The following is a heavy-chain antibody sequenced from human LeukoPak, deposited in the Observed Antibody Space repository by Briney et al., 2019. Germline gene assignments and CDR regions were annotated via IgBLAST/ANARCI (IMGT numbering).Heavy chain of an antibody. V-gene: IGHV1-8*01. CDR2: MNPNSGNT. Sequence: ASVKVSCKASGYTFTSYDINWVRQATGQGLEWMRWMNPNSGNTGYAQKFQGRVTMTRNTSISTAYMELSSLRSEDTAVYYCARGSGSRIAVAGTKGYNAYWGQGTLVTVSS. D-gene: IGHD6-19*01. CDR1: GYTFTSYD. CDR3: ARGSGSRIAVAGTKGYNAY. J-gene: IGHJ4*02.